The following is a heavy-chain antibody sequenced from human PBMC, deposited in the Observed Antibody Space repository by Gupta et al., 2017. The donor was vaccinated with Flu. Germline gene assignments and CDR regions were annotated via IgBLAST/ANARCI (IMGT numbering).Heavy chain of an antibody. J-gene: IGHJ4*02. CDR1: GFPFSRYW. V-gene: IGHV3-74*01. CDR2: SNSDRSST. D-gene: IGHD4-17*01. Sequence: EVQLVESGGGLVQRGGSLRLSCAASGFPFSRYWPHGVRHAPGKGLVGVSRSNSDRSSTSYADPVKGRFTISRDNAKNTLYLQMNSLRAEDTAVYYCGRGNGHGFDNWGQGTLVTGSS. CDR3: GRGNGHGFDN.